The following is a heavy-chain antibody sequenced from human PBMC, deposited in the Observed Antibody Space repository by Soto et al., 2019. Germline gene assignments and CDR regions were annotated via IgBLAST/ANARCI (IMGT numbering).Heavy chain of an antibody. Sequence: SETLSLTCTVSGGSIISYYWSWIRQPPGKGLEWIGYIYYSGSTNYNPSLKSRVTISVDTSKNQFSLKLSSVTAADTAVYYCARAGFQYYFDYWGQGTLVTVSS. D-gene: IGHD3-10*01. J-gene: IGHJ4*02. V-gene: IGHV4-59*01. CDR2: IYYSGST. CDR3: ARAGFQYYFDY. CDR1: GGSIISYY.